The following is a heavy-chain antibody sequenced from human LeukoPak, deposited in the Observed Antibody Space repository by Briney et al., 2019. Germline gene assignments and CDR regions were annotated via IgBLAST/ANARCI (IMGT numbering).Heavy chain of an antibody. D-gene: IGHD1-14*01. CDR2: INHSGST. CDR3: ARISVTGWFDP. Sequence: PSETLSLTRAVYGGSFSGSYWSWIRQPPGKGLEWIGEINHSGSTNSNLSLKSRVTISVESSKNQFSLKLSSVTAADTAVYYCARISVTGWFDPWGQGTLVTVSS. V-gene: IGHV4-34*01. CDR1: GGSFSGSY. J-gene: IGHJ5*02.